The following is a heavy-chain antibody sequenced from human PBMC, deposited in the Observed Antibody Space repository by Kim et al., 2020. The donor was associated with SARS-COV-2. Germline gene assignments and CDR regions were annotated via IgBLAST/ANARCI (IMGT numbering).Heavy chain of an antibody. CDR2: ISGGSEHI. J-gene: IGHJ6*01. CDR1: GFTFSTYS. V-gene: IGHV3-21*01. CDR3: ARFFITSSGANYGMAV. D-gene: IGHD2-2*01. Sequence: GGSLRLSCAASGFTFSTYSMNWVRQLPGKGLEWVSTISGGSEHIFSADSLKGRFTVSRDNATNSLYLQMNSLRVEDTGVYFCARFFITSSGANYGMAVW.